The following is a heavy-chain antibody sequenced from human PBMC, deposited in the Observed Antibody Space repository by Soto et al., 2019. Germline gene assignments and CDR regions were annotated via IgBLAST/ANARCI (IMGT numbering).Heavy chain of an antibody. Sequence: QVQLQQWGAGLLKPSETLSLTCAVYGGSFRGYYWSWIRQPPGKGLEWIGEINHRGSSKNNPSLKSRVIISVDTSKNQFSLNLNSVTAADTAVYYCARGDPLVGLVYWGQGTLVTVSS. CDR3: ARGDPLVGLVY. V-gene: IGHV4-34*01. J-gene: IGHJ4*02. CDR1: GGSFRGYY. CDR2: INHRGSS. D-gene: IGHD6-6*01.